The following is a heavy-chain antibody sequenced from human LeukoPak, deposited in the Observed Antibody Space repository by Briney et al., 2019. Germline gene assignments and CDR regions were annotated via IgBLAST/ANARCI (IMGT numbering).Heavy chain of an antibody. Sequence: GGSLRLSCAASGFTFSSYGMHWVRQAPGKGLEGVAVIWYDGSNKYYADSVKGRFTISRDNSKNTLYLQMNSLRAEDTAVYYCARDREYCGGDCYSDYYCGMDVWGKGTTVTVSS. CDR1: GFTFSSYG. CDR2: IWYDGSNK. CDR3: ARDREYCGGDCYSDYYCGMDV. J-gene: IGHJ6*04. V-gene: IGHV3-33*01. D-gene: IGHD2-21*02.